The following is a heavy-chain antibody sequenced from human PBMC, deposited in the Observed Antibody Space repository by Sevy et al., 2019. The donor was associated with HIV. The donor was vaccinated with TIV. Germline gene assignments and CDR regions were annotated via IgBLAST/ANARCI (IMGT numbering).Heavy chain of an antibody. D-gene: IGHD6-19*01. J-gene: IGHJ4*02. CDR1: GGSFSGYY. Sequence: SETLSLTCAVYGGSFSGYYWSWIRQPPGKGLEWIGEINHSGSTNYNPSLKSRVTISVDTSKNQFSLKLTSVTAADTAVYYCARVQWLGGPSGTEHYWGQGTLVTVSS. V-gene: IGHV4-34*01. CDR3: ARVQWLGGPSGTEHY. CDR2: INHSGST.